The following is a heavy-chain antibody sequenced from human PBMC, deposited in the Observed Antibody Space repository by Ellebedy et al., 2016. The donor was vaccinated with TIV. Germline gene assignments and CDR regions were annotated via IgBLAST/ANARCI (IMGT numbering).Heavy chain of an antibody. CDR3: ARKAYGMDV. V-gene: IGHV3-72*01. CDR1: GFSFSDHY. J-gene: IGHJ6*02. CDR2: IRNEAKSYTT. Sequence: GGSLRLXCAASGFSFSDHYMDWVRQAPGKGLEWVGRIRNEAKSYTTEYAASVKGRFTISRDDSKNSMYLQMNSLKPEDTAVYYCARKAYGMDVWGQGTTVTVSS.